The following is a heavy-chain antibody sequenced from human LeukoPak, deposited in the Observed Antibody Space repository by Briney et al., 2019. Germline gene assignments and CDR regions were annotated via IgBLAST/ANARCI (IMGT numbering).Heavy chain of an antibody. CDR1: GFTFSSYA. CDR2: ISSSSSYI. J-gene: IGHJ4*02. D-gene: IGHD3-10*01. Sequence: PGGSLRLSCAASGFTFSSYAMSWVRQAPGKGLEWVSSISSSSSYIYYADSVKGRFTISRDNAKNSLYLQMNSLRAEDTAVYYCARDPPIGSFFDYWGQGTLVTVSS. CDR3: ARDPPIGSFFDY. V-gene: IGHV3-21*01.